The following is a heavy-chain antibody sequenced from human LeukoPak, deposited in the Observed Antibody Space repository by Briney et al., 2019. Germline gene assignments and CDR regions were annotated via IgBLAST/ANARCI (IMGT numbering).Heavy chain of an antibody. J-gene: IGHJ6*02. D-gene: IGHD1-1*01. CDR2: IDPSDSYT. CDR3: ARRHRNDPSSAYYYYGMDV. Sequence: GESLKISCKGSGYSFTSYWISWVRQMPGKGLEWMGRIDPSDSYTNYSPSFQGHVTISADKSISTAYLQWSSLKASDTAMYYCARRHRNDPSSAYYYYGMDVWGQGTTVTVSS. V-gene: IGHV5-10-1*01. CDR1: GYSFTSYW.